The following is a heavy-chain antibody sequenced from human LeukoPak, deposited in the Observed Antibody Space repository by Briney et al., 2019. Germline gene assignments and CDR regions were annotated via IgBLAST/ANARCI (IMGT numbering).Heavy chain of an antibody. CDR2: INPSGGST. CDR3: ATTGVVMSGFAEGSFDY. V-gene: IGHV1-46*03. Sequence: ASVKVSCKASGYTFTSYYMHWVRQAPGRGLEWMGIINPSGGSTSYAQKFQGRVTMTRDTSTSTVYMELSSLRSEDTAVYYCATTGVVMSGFAEGSFDYWGQGTLVTVSS. D-gene: IGHD5-12*01. CDR1: GYTFTSYY. J-gene: IGHJ4*02.